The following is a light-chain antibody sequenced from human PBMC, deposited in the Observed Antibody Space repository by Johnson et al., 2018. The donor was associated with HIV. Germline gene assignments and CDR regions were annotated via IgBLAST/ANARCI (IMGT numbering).Light chain of an antibody. J-gene: IGLJ1*01. Sequence: QSVLTQPPSVSAAPGQKVTISCSGSSSNIGNNYVSWYQQLPGTAPKLLIYENNKRPSGIPDRFSGSTSGPSATLGITGLQTGDEADYYCGTWDSSLSAFNYVFGTGTKVTVL. V-gene: IGLV1-51*02. CDR1: SSNIGNNY. CDR3: GTWDSSLSAFNYV. CDR2: ENN.